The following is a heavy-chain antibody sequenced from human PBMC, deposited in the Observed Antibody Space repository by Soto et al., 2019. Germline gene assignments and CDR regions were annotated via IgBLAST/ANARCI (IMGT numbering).Heavy chain of an antibody. CDR2: IYWNDDK. CDR3: AKSGSSGWYGWFDP. Sequence: GPALVNPTQTLTLTCIFSGFSLRTSGVGVGSIRQPPGKALEWLGFIYWNDDKRYSPSLKSRLTITKDTSKNQVVLTMTNMDPVDTATYYCAKSGSSGWYGWFDPWGQGTLVTVSS. D-gene: IGHD6-19*01. CDR1: GFSLRTSGVG. V-gene: IGHV2-5*01. J-gene: IGHJ5*02.